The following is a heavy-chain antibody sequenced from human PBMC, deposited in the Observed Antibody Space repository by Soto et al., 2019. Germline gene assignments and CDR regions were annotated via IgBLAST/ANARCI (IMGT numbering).Heavy chain of an antibody. CDR3: ARVKDYVWGSYRSYYFDY. J-gene: IGHJ4*01. Sequence: PGGSLRLSCAASGFTFSSYDMHWVRQATGKGLEWVSAIGTAGDTYYPGSVKGRFTISRENAKNSLYLQMNSLRAGDTAVYYCARVKDYVWGSYRSYYFDYWGHGTLATVSS. D-gene: IGHD3-16*02. CDR1: GFTFSSYD. CDR2: IGTAGDT. V-gene: IGHV3-13*01.